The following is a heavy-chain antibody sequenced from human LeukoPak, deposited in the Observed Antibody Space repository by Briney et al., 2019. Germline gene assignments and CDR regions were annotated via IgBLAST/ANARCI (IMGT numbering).Heavy chain of an antibody. CDR2: IYTSGST. CDR3: ARGEQYGSGTVQFDY. V-gene: IGHV4-4*07. Sequence: SETLSLTCTVSGGSISSYYWSWIRQPAGKGLEWIGRIYTSGSTNYNPSLKSRVTMSVDKSRNQFSLSLTSVTAADTAVYYCARGEQYGSGTVQFDYWGQGTLVTVSS. J-gene: IGHJ4*02. D-gene: IGHD3-10*01. CDR1: GGSISSYY.